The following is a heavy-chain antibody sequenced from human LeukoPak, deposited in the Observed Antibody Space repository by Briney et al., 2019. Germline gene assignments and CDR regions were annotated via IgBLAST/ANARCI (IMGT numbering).Heavy chain of an antibody. J-gene: IGHJ6*02. CDR3: AACGGDCYSYYYYGMDV. CDR1: GYTFTSYY. V-gene: IGHV1-46*01. CDR2: INPSGGST. D-gene: IGHD2-21*02. Sequence: ASVKVSCKASGYTFTSYYMHWVRQAPGQGLEWMGIINPSGGSTSYAQKFQGRVTMTRDTSTSTVYMELSSLRSEDTAVYCCAACGGDCYSYYYYGMDVWGQGTTVTVSS.